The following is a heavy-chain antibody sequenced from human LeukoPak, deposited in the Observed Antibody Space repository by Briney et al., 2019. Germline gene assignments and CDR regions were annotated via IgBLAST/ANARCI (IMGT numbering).Heavy chain of an antibody. CDR1: GYTFTSYG. Sequence: ASVKVSCKASGYTFTSYGISWVRQAPGQGLEWMGWISAYNGNTNYAQKLRGRVTMTTDTSTSTAYMELRSLRSDDTAVYYCARDLYYYGSGSYPQFDYWGQGTLVTVSS. CDR3: ARDLYYYGSGSYPQFDY. J-gene: IGHJ4*02. V-gene: IGHV1-18*01. CDR2: ISAYNGNT. D-gene: IGHD3-10*01.